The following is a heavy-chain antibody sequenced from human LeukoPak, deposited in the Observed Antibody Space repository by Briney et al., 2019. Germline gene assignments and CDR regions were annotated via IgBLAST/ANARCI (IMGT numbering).Heavy chain of an antibody. CDR1: GGSIRSGSYY. CDR3: ARGLAARPVYFDY. V-gene: IGHV4-61*02. D-gene: IGHD6-6*01. J-gene: IGHJ4*02. CDR2: IYTSGST. Sequence: PSQTLSLTCTVSGGSIRSGSYYWSWNRQPAGKGLEWIGRIYTSGSTNYNPSLKSRVTISVDTSKNQFSLKLSSVTAADTAVYYCARGLAARPVYFDYWGQGTLVTVSS.